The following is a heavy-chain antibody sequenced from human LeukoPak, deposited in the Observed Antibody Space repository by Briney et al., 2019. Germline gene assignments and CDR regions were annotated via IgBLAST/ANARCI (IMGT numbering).Heavy chain of an antibody. J-gene: IGHJ4*02. CDR1: GYTFTGYY. V-gene: IGHV1-2*02. CDR2: INPNSGGT. Sequence: GASVKVSCKASGYTFTGYYMHWVRQAPGQGLEWMGWINPNSGGTNYAQKFQGRVTMTRDTSISTAYMELSRLRSDDTAVYYCARGEGEIAARPDFDYWGQGTLVTVSS. D-gene: IGHD6-6*01. CDR3: ARGEGEIAARPDFDY.